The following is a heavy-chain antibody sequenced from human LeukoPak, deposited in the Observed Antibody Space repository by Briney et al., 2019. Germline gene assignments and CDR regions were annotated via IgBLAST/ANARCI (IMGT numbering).Heavy chain of an antibody. CDR3: ARDLERARPRSQPISYYYMDV. Sequence: ASVKVSCKASGYTFSNYYIHWVRQAPGQGLEWMGIINLSADRTTYAQRFQGRVTMTRDMSTSTVYMELSSLRSEDTATFFCARDLERARPRSQPISYYYMDVWGKGTPVTVSS. D-gene: IGHD6-6*01. CDR2: INLSADRT. V-gene: IGHV1-46*01. J-gene: IGHJ6*03. CDR1: GYTFSNYY.